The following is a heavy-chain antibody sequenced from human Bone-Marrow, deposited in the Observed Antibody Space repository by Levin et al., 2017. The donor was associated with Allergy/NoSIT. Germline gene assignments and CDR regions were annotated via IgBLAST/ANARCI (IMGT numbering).Heavy chain of an antibody. CDR1: GYTFTSYA. CDR3: ARVRSSKFSSWYYFDY. Sequence: GESLKISCKASGYTFTSYAMHWVRQAPGQRLEWMGWINAGNGNTKYSQKFQGRVTITRDTSASTAYMELSSLRSEDTAVYYCARVRSSKFSSWYYFDYWGQGTLVTVSS. CDR2: INAGNGNT. J-gene: IGHJ4*02. V-gene: IGHV1-3*01. D-gene: IGHD6-13*01.